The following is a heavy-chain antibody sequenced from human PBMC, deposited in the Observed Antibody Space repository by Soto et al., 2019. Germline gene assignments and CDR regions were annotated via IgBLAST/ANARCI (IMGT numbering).Heavy chain of an antibody. CDR3: ARAQWLADDVFDI. V-gene: IGHV3-74*01. Sequence: GGSLRLSCAASGFTFSSYWMHWVRQAPGKGLVWVSRVKGDGSDRTYADSAKGRFTISRDNTKNTLYLQMNSLRPEDTAVYYCARAQWLADDVFDIWRQGTMVTVSS. J-gene: IGHJ3*02. D-gene: IGHD6-19*01. CDR2: VKGDGSDR. CDR1: GFTFSSYW.